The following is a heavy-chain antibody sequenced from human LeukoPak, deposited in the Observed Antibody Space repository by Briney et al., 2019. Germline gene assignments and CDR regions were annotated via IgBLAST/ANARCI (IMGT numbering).Heavy chain of an antibody. CDR3: AIPNYDILTGPDLYYFDY. Sequence: SVKVSCKASGGTFSSYAISWVRQAPGQGLEWMGRIIPIFGTANYAQKFQGRVTITADESTSTAYMELSSLRSEDTAVYYCAIPNYDILTGPDLYYFDYWGQGTLVTVSS. CDR1: GGTFSSYA. CDR2: IIPIFGTA. D-gene: IGHD3-9*01. V-gene: IGHV1-69*13. J-gene: IGHJ4*02.